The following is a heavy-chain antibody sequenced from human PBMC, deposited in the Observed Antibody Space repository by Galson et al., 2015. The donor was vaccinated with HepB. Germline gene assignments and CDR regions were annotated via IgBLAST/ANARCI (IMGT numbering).Heavy chain of an antibody. CDR3: AKDGGSHRSGGFDI. CDR1: GFTFSSYG. V-gene: IGHV3-30*18. CDR2: ISYDESDK. J-gene: IGHJ3*02. Sequence: SLRLSCAASGFTFSSYGMHWVRQAPGKGLEWVAVISYDESDKYYADSVKGRFTIFRDNSKNTVYLQMNSLRAEDTAVYYCAKDGGSHRSGGFDIWGQGTMVTVSS. D-gene: IGHD1-14*01.